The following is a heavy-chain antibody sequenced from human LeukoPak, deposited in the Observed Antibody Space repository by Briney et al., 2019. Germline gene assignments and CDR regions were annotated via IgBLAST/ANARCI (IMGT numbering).Heavy chain of an antibody. Sequence: GRSLRLSCAASGFTFSNYGMHWVRQAPGKGLVWVSRINSDGSSTSYADSVKGRFTISRDNAKNTLYLQMNSLRAEDTAVYYCARATTEVYYDILTGYYISLPQYWGQGTLVTVSS. CDR3: ARATTEVYYDILTGYYISLPQY. CDR1: GFTFSNYG. J-gene: IGHJ4*02. D-gene: IGHD3-9*01. CDR2: INSDGSST. V-gene: IGHV3-74*01.